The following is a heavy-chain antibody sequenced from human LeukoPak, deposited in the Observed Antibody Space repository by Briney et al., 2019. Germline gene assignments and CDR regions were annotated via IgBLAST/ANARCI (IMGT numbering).Heavy chain of an antibody. D-gene: IGHD1-7*01. CDR3: ARGVGWNWNFDY. J-gene: IGHJ4*02. V-gene: IGHV3-21*01. Sequence: PGGSLRLSCAASGFTFSSYWMSWARQAPGKGLEWVSSISSSSSYIYYADSVKGRFTISRDNAKNSLYLQMNSLRAEDTAVYYCARGVGWNWNFDYWGQGTLVTVSS. CDR1: GFTFSSYW. CDR2: ISSSSSYI.